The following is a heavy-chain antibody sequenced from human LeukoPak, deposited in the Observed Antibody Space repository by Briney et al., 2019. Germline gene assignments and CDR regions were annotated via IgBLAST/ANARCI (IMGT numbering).Heavy chain of an antibody. CDR1: GFTFSSYE. CDR2: ISSSGSTI. V-gene: IGHV3-48*03. J-gene: IGHJ6*02. Sequence: QPGGSLRLSGAASGFTFSSYEMNWVRQAPGKGLEWVSYISSSGSTIYYADSVKGRFTISRDNAKNSLYLQMNSLRAEDTAVYYCARVRAMVRGVGYYYGMDVWGQGTTVTVSS. CDR3: ARVRAMVRGVGYYYGMDV. D-gene: IGHD3-10*01.